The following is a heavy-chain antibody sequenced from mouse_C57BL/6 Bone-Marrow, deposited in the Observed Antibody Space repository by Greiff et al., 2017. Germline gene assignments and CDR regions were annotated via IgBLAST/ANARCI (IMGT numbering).Heavy chain of an antibody. Sequence: EVKLMESGGGLVKPGGSLKLSCAASGFTFSDYGIHWVRQAPEKGLEWVAYISSGSSTIYYADTVKGRFTISRDNAKNNLFLQMTSLRSEDTAMYYCARRHSNYPYAMDYWGQGTSVTVSS. CDR1: GFTFSDYG. CDR2: ISSGSSTI. D-gene: IGHD2-5*01. CDR3: ARRHSNYPYAMDY. V-gene: IGHV5-17*01. J-gene: IGHJ4*01.